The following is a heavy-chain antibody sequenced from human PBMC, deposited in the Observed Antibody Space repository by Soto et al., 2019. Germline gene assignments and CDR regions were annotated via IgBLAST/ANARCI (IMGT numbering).Heavy chain of an antibody. CDR1: GFTFSSYA. CDR3: ARAGWGFVYSSSLYYFDY. Sequence: QVQLVESGGGVVQPGRSLRLSCAASGFTFSSYAMHWVRQAPGKGLEWVAVISYDGSNKYYADSVKGRFTISRDNAKNTLYLQMNSLTAKDTAVYYCARAGWGFVYSSSLYYFDYWGQGTLVTVSS. V-gene: IGHV3-30-3*01. D-gene: IGHD6-6*01. CDR2: ISYDGSNK. J-gene: IGHJ4*02.